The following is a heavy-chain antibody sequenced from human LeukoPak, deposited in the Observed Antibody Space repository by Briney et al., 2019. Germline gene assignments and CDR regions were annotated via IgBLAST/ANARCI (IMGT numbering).Heavy chain of an antibody. J-gene: IGHJ4*02. CDR3: AKAPPGGTYYYDSSGYRH. CDR1: GFTFSSYS. V-gene: IGHV3-21*04. Sequence: GGSLRLSCAASGFTFSSYSMNWVRQAPGKGLEWVSSISSSSSYIYYADSVRGRFTISRDNAKNSLYLQMNSLRAEDTAVYYCAKAPPGGTYYYDSSGYRHWGQGTLVTVSS. CDR2: ISSSSSYI. D-gene: IGHD3-22*01.